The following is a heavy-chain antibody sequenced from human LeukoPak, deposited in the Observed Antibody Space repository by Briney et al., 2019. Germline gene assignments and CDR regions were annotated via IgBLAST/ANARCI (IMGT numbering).Heavy chain of an antibody. J-gene: IGHJ6*03. CDR1: GFTFSDAW. CDR3: AGVEDSSSWVNYYYYYYMDV. D-gene: IGHD6-13*01. V-gene: IGHV3-21*01. Sequence: GGSLRLSCAASGFTFSDAWMAWVRQAPGKGLEWVSSISSSSSYIYYADSVKGRFTISRDNAKNSLYLQMNSLRAEDTAVYYCAGVEDSSSWVNYYYYYYMDVWGKGTTVTVSS. CDR2: ISSSSSYI.